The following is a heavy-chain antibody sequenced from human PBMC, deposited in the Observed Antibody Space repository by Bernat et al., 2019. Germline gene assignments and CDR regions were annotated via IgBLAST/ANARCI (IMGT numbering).Heavy chain of an antibody. CDR2: INHSGST. Sequence: QVQLQQWGAGLLKPSETLSLTCAVYGGSFSGYYWSWIRQPPGKGLEWIGEINHSGSTNYNPSLKSRVTISVDTSKNQFSLKLSSVTAAETAVYYCARGRPLYCSCCSWYSRRFDSRRQGNLAPV. V-gene: IGHV4-34*01. J-gene: IGHJ5*01. D-gene: IGHD2-15*01. CDR3: ARGRPLYCSCCSWYSRRFDS. CDR1: GGSFSGYY.